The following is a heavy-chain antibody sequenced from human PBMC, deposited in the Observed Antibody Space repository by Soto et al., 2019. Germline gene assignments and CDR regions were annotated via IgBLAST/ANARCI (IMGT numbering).Heavy chain of an antibody. CDR1: GFTFSSHA. V-gene: IGHV3-30-3*01. D-gene: IGHD3-22*01. Sequence: HPGGSLRLSCAASGFTFSSHAMHWVRQAPGKGLEWVAVISYDGSNKYYADSVKGRFTISRDNSKNTLYLQMNSLRAEDTAVYYCARDFGYYDSSGYYFDYWGQGTLVTVSS. J-gene: IGHJ4*02. CDR3: ARDFGYYDSSGYYFDY. CDR2: ISYDGSNK.